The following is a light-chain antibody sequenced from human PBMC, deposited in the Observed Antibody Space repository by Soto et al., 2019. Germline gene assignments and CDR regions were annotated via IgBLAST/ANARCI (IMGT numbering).Light chain of an antibody. CDR2: DVS. CDR1: SSDVGAYNY. CDR3: STYTGSNNFVA. V-gene: IGLV2-8*01. J-gene: IGLJ2*01. Sequence: QSALTQPPSASGSPGQSVTISCTGTSSDVGAYNYVTWYQQHPGKAPKLMIHDVSKRPSGVPDRFSGSKSGNTASLTVSGLRAEDEADYYCSTYTGSNNFVAFGGGTKLTVL.